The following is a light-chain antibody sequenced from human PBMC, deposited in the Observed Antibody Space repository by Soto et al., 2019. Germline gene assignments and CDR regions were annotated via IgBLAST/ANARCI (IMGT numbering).Light chain of an antibody. J-gene: IGLJ2*01. V-gene: IGLV1-40*01. CDR2: GNS. Sequence: QSVLTQPPSVSGAPGQRVTISCTGSSSNIGAGYDVPWYQPLPGTAPKLLIYGNSNRPSGVPDRFSGSKSGTSASLAITGLQAEDAADYYCQSYYSSLRGVVFGGGTKLTVL. CDR3: QSYYSSLRGVV. CDR1: SSNIGAGYD.